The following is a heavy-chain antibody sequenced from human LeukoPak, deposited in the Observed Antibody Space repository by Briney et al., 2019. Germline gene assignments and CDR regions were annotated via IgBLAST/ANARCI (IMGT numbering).Heavy chain of an antibody. D-gene: IGHD3-10*01. Sequence: TGGSLRLSCAASGFTFSGSAMHWVRQASGKGLEWVGRIRSKANSYATAYAASVKGRFTISRDDSNNTAYLQMNSLKTEDTAVYYCTSSAVYYYYYMDVWGKGTTVTVSS. CDR3: TSSAVYYYYYMDV. CDR1: GFTFSGSA. J-gene: IGHJ6*03. CDR2: IRSKANSYAT. V-gene: IGHV3-73*01.